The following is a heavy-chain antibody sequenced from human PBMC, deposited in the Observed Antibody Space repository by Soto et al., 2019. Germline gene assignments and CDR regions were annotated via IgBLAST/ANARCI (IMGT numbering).Heavy chain of an antibody. Sequence: QVQLQESGPGLVKPSQTLSLTCTVSGGSISSGGYYWSWIRQHPGKGLEWIGYIYYSGSTYYNPSLKSVVSISVDTSKNPFSLKLTSGTAAATAVYYCACRGYNDSSGYYQYFDYWGQGTLVPVSS. CDR2: IYYSGST. CDR1: GGSISSGGYY. J-gene: IGHJ4*02. CDR3: ACRGYNDSSGYYQYFDY. V-gene: IGHV4-31*01. D-gene: IGHD3-22*01.